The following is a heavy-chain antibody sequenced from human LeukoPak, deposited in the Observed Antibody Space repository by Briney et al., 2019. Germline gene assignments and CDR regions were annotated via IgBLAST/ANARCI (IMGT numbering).Heavy chain of an antibody. CDR3: ARDPEYSSSSGDY. CDR2: IIPIFGTA. V-gene: IGHV1-69*05. Sequence: SVKVSCKASGGAFSSYAISWVRQAPGQGLEWMGGIIPIFGTANYAQRFQGRVTITTDESTSTAYMELSSLRSEDTAVYYCARDPEYSSSSGDYWGQGTLVTVSS. D-gene: IGHD6-6*01. CDR1: GGAFSSYA. J-gene: IGHJ4*02.